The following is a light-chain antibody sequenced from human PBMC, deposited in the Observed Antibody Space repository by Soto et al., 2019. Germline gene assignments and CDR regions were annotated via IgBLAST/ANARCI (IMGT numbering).Light chain of an antibody. CDR1: SSNIGAGYD. J-gene: IGLJ2*01. V-gene: IGLV1-40*01. CDR2: GNG. CDR3: QSYDSSLSGVV. Sequence: QPVLTQPPSVSGAPGQRVTISCTGSSSNIGAGYDVHWYQQLPGTAPKLLIYGNGNRPSGVPDRFSGSKSGTSASLAITGLQAEDEAECYCQSYDSSLSGVVFGGGTKLTVL.